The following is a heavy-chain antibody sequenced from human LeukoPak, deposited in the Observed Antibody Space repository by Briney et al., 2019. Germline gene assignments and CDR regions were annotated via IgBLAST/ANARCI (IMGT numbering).Heavy chain of an antibody. CDR1: GGSINSYY. D-gene: IGHD5-18*01. V-gene: IGHV4-59*01. CDR2: IYYSGST. Sequence: SETLSLTCTVSGGSINSYYWSWIRQPPGKGLEWIGYIYYSGSTNYNPSLKSRVTISVDTSKNQFSLKLSSVTAADTAVYYCAREMYGYDYWGQGTLVTVSS. J-gene: IGHJ4*02. CDR3: AREMYGYDY.